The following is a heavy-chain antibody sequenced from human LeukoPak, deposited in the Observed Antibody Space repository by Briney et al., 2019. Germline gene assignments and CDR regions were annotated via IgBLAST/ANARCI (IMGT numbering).Heavy chain of an antibody. CDR1: GYSFTSYW. J-gene: IGHJ4*02. CDR3: ARRRGGFDY. Sequence: GESLKISCKGSGYSFTSYWISWVRQMPGKGLEWMGRIDPSDSYSNNSPSFQGHVTISADKSINTAYLQWSSLKASDTAMYCCARRRGGFDYWGQGTLVTVSS. V-gene: IGHV5-10-1*01. CDR2: IDPSDSYS. D-gene: IGHD3-16*01.